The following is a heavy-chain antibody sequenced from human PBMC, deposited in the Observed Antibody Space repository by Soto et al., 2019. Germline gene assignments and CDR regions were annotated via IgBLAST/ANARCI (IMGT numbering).Heavy chain of an antibody. V-gene: IGHV3-23*01. CDR1: GFTFSSYA. CDR2: ISGSGGST. Sequence: EVQLLESGGGLVQPGGSLRLSCAASGFTFSSYAMNWVRQAPGKGLEWVSVISGSGGSTYYADAVKGRFTISRDNSKNTLYLQMNSLRAEDTAVYYCAKPTVGWYFDLWGRGTLVTVSS. CDR3: AKPTVGWYFDL. J-gene: IGHJ2*01. D-gene: IGHD4-17*01.